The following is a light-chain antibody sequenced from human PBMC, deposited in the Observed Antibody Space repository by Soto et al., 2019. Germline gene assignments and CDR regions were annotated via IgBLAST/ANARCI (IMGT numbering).Light chain of an antibody. CDR3: QQRSNWPTIT. CDR2: DAS. Sequence: EIVLTQSPATLSLSPGERATLSCRASQSVRTYLAWYQQKPGQAPRLLIYDASNRATGIPARFSGSGSGTDFTLTISSLEPEDFAVYYGQQRSNWPTITFGQGTRLEIK. V-gene: IGKV3-11*01. J-gene: IGKJ5*01. CDR1: QSVRTY.